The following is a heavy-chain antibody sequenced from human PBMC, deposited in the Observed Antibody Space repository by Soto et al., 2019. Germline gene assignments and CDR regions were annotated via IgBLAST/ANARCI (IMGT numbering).Heavy chain of an antibody. CDR3: VSNQKGTYTGMDV. Sequence: ASVKVSCKASGYTFTSYDINLVRQATGQGLEWMGWMNPNSGNAKYAQKFQGRVAITRNTSVSTAYMELSSLTSEDTAVYYCVSNQKGTYTGMDVWGQGTTVTVSS. J-gene: IGHJ6*02. D-gene: IGHD5-18*01. CDR2: MNPNSGNA. CDR1: GYTFTSYD. V-gene: IGHV1-8*01.